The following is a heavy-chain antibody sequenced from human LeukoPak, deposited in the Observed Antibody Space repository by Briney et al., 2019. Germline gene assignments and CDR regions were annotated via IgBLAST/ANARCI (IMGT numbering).Heavy chain of an antibody. D-gene: IGHD3-22*01. J-gene: IGHJ3*02. CDR2: ISAYNGNT. V-gene: IGHV1-18*04. CDR3: ASPDSSGWGAFDI. Sequence: ASVKVSCTAAGYTFTGNFMHWVRHAPAQGMEWMGWISAYNGNTNYAQKLQGRVTMTTDTSTSTAYMELRRLRSDDTAVYYCASPDSSGWGAFDIWGQGTMVTVAS. CDR1: GYTFTGNF.